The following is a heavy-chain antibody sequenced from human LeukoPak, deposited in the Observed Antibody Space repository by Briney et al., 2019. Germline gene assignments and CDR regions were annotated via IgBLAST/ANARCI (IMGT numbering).Heavy chain of an antibody. CDR3: ARGPSVLEAIDN. CDR2: INNDGNIT. J-gene: IGHJ4*02. Sequence: GSRRLSCAASGFIFSRYWMHWVRQAPGKELVWVSRINNDGNITNSADSVKGRFTISRDNAKDMLYLQMDSLRVEDTAIYYCARGPSVLEAIDNWGQGTLVTVSS. V-gene: IGHV3-74*01. D-gene: IGHD6-6*01. CDR1: GFIFSRYW.